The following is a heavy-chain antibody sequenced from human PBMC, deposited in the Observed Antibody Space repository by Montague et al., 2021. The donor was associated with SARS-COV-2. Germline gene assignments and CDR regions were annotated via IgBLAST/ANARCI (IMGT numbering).Heavy chain of an antibody. J-gene: IGHJ4*02. CDR3: ASLPWTLATTLSY. D-gene: IGHD4-17*01. Sequence: SLRLSCAASVFTFPNYAMHWVRQAPGKGLEWVAVVSSYGYNKFYADSVKSRFTISRDNSKNTLFLQMNILGPEDTAVYYCASLPWTLATTLSYWGQGALVTVSS. CDR2: VSSYGYNK. V-gene: IGHV3-30*04. CDR1: VFTFPNYA.